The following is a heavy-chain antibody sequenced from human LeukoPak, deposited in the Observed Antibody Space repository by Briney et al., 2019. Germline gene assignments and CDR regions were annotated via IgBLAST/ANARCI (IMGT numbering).Heavy chain of an antibody. V-gene: IGHV1-69*05. Sequence: SVKVSCKASGSTFSSYAISWVRQAPGQGLEWMGGIIPIFGTANYAQKFQGRVTITTDESTSTAYMELSSLRSEDTAVYYCARELRYCSSTSCYYYYYYMDVWGKGTTVTVSS. CDR2: IIPIFGTA. CDR3: ARELRYCSSTSCYYYYYYMDV. D-gene: IGHD2-2*01. CDR1: GSTFSSYA. J-gene: IGHJ6*03.